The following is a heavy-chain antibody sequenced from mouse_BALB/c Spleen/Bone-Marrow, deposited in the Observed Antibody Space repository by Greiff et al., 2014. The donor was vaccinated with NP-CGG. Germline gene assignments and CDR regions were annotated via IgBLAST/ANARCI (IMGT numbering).Heavy chain of an antibody. D-gene: IGHD2-14*01. Sequence: EVMLVESGGSLVKPGGSLKLSCAASGFTFSDFYMYWVRQTPEKRLEWVATISDGGSYIYYPDSVKGRFTISRDDAKNNLYLQMSSLKSEDTAMYYCTRDRGVQGYAMDYWGQGTSVTVSS. J-gene: IGHJ4*01. CDR3: TRDRGVQGYAMDY. V-gene: IGHV5-4*02. CDR2: ISDGGSYI. CDR1: GFTFSDFY.